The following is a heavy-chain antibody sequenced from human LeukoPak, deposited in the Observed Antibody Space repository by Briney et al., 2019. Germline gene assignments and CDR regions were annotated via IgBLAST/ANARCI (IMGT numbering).Heavy chain of an antibody. CDR1: GYTFTSYG. V-gene: IGHV1-69*13. CDR3: ASGVQDIVATVNYYYGMDV. D-gene: IGHD5-12*01. J-gene: IGHJ6*02. Sequence: ASVKVSCKASGYTFTSYGISWVRQAPGQGLEWMGWIIPIFGTANYAQKFQGRVTITADESTSTAYMELSSLRSEDTAVYYCASGVQDIVATVNYYYGMDVWGQGTTVTVSS. CDR2: IIPIFGTA.